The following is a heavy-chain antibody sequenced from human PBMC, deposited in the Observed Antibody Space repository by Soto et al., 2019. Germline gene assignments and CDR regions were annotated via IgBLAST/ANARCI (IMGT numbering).Heavy chain of an antibody. J-gene: IGHJ6*02. D-gene: IGHD1-1*01. Sequence: PGGSLRLSCAASGFTFSNAWMNWVRQAPGKGLEWVGRIKSKTDGGTTDYAAPVKGRFTISRDDSKNTLYLQMNSLKTEDTAVYYCTHGGPGTTEYYYYHYGMDVWGQGTTVTVSS. V-gene: IGHV3-15*07. CDR2: IKSKTDGGTT. CDR1: GFTFSNAW. CDR3: THGGPGTTEYYYYHYGMDV.